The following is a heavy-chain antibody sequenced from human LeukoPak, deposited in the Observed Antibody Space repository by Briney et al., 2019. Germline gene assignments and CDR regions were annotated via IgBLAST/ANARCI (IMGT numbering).Heavy chain of an antibody. D-gene: IGHD6-13*01. CDR2: ISSSSSYI. CDR1: GFTFSSYS. V-gene: IGHV3-21*01. J-gene: IGHJ5*02. Sequence: GGSLRLSCAASGFTFSSYSMNWVRQAPGKGLEWVSSISSSSSYIYYADSVKGRFTISRDNAKNSLYLQMNGLRAEDTAVYYCAREMDAAAGTSWFDPWGQGTLVTVSS. CDR3: AREMDAAAGTSWFDP.